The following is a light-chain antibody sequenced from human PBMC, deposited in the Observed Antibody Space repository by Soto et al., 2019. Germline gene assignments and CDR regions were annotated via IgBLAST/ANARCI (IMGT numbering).Light chain of an antibody. CDR2: AAS. CDR1: QGISSF. V-gene: IGKV1-9*01. J-gene: IGKJ4*01. CDR3: QQYDNLPLT. Sequence: IQLTQSPSSLSASVGDRVTITCRASQGISSFLAWYQQKPGKAPKLLIYAASTLQIGVPSRFSGSGSGTEFTFTISSLQPEDIATYYCQQYDNLPLTLGGGTKVDIK.